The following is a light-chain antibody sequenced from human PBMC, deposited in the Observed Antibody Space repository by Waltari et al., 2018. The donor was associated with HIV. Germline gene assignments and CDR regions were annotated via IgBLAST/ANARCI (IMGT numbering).Light chain of an antibody. CDR1: QSVGSN. Sequence: EIEMTQSPATLSVSPGERATLSCRASQSVGSNLAWYQQKPGQAPRLLIYGASTRATGIPARFSGSGSGTEFALTISSLQSEDFALYYCQQYNNWLTFGGGTKVEI. CDR2: GAS. J-gene: IGKJ4*01. CDR3: QQYNNWLT. V-gene: IGKV3-15*01.